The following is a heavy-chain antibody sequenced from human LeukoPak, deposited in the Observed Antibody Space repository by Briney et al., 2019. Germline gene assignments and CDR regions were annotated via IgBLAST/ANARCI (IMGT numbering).Heavy chain of an antibody. CDR1: GFTFNSFT. CDR3: AKDRRDGSGTYYCDY. V-gene: IGHV3-23*01. Sequence: GGSLRLSCAASGFTFNSFTITWVRQAPGKGLEWVSSISASGGDTYYADSVKGRFTISRDNSKNTLSLQMDSLRAEDTAVYYCAKDRRDGSGTYYCDYWGQGTLVTVSS. J-gene: IGHJ4*02. D-gene: IGHD3-10*01. CDR2: ISASGGDT.